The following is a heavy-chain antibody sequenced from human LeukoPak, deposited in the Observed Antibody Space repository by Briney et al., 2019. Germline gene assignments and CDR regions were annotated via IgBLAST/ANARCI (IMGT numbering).Heavy chain of an antibody. CDR1: GYTFTSYD. Sequence: GASVKVSCKASGYTFTSYDINWVRQATGQGLEWMGWMNPNSGNTGYAQKFQGRVTMTRNTSISTAYMELSSLRSEDTAVYYCASRGAVVPAATFDYWGQGTLVTVSS. J-gene: IGHJ4*02. D-gene: IGHD2-2*01. CDR2: MNPNSGNT. CDR3: ASRGAVVPAATFDY. V-gene: IGHV1-8*01.